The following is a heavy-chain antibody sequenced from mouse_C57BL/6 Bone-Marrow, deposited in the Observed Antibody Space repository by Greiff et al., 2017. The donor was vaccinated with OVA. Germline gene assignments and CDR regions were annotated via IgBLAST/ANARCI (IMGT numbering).Heavy chain of an antibody. D-gene: IGHD2-5*01. CDR1: GFTFTDYY. V-gene: IGHV7-3*01. J-gene: IGHJ2*01. CDR2: IRNKANGYTT. Sequence: EVKLVESGGGLVQPGGSLRLSCAASGFTFTDYYMSWVRQPPGKALEWLGFIRNKANGYTTEYSASVKGRFTISRDNSQSILYLQMDALRAEDSATYYCARNYYSNPDYWGQGTTLTVSS. CDR3: ARNYYSNPDY.